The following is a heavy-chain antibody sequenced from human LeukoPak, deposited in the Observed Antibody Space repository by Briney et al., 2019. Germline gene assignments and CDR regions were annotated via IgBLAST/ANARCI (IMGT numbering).Heavy chain of an antibody. V-gene: IGHV4-59*01. J-gene: IGHJ5*02. CDR2: IYYSGST. Sequence: SETLSLTCTVSGGSISSYYWSWIRQPPGKGLEWIGYIYYSGSTNYNPSLKSRVTISVDMSKNQFSLKLSSVTAADTAVYYCARVRSPIAVAGARWFDPWGQGTLVTVSS. CDR3: ARVRSPIAVAGARWFDP. CDR1: GGSISSYY. D-gene: IGHD6-19*01.